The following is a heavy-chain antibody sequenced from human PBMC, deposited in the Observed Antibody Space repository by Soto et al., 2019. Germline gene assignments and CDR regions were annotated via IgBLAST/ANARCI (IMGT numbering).Heavy chain of an antibody. J-gene: IGHJ4*02. CDR1: GFTFSNYA. V-gene: IGHV3-30*04. D-gene: IGHD5-18*01. CDR2: ILYDGTIK. CDR3: AKVLDASMVVNGNLY. Sequence: QVQLVESGGGVVQPGRSLRLSCAASGFTFSNYAVHWVRQAPGKGLEWVALILYDGTIKYFADSVKGRFTISRDNSKNTLYLQVNSLRAEDTAVYYCAKVLDASMVVNGNLYWGQGTLVTVSS.